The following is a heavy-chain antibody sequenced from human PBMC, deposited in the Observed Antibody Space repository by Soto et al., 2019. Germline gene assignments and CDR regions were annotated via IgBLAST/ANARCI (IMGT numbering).Heavy chain of an antibody. V-gene: IGHV3-74*01. CDR3: ARVDLLLYTFDF. CDR1: GFTFSDYW. J-gene: IGHJ3*01. D-gene: IGHD2-15*01. Sequence: EVQLVESGGGLVQPGGSLRLSCAASGFTFSDYWMYWVRQAPGKGLVWVSRINSDGSITTYADSVKGRFTISRDNAKNTLYLQMNSLRAEDTAFYYCARVDLLLYTFDFWGQGALVTVSS. CDR2: INSDGSIT.